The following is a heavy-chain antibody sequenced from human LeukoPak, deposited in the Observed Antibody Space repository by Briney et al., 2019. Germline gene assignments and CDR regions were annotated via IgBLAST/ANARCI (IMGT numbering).Heavy chain of an antibody. CDR3: AREVRGTFWVYYMDV. CDR1: GYTFTSYY. Sequence: ASVKVSCKASGYTFTSYYMHWVRQAPGQGLEWMGIINPSGGSTSYAQKFQGRVTMTRDMSTSTVYMELSSLRSEDTAVYYCAREVRGTFWVYYMDVWGKGTTVTISS. CDR2: INPSGGST. J-gene: IGHJ6*03. D-gene: IGHD3-10*01. V-gene: IGHV1-46*01.